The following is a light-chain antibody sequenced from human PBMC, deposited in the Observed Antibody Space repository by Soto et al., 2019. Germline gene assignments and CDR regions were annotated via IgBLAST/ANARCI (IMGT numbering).Light chain of an antibody. V-gene: IGKV3-20*01. CDR1: QSVSSSY. J-gene: IGKJ1*01. CDR3: QQYGSSPPWT. Sequence: EIVLTQSPGTLSLSPGERATLSCRASQSVSSSYLAWSQQKPGQAPRLLIYAASSRPSGIPDRFSGSGSGTAFTLTISRLEPEDFAVYYCQQYGSSPPWTFGQGTKVEIK. CDR2: AAS.